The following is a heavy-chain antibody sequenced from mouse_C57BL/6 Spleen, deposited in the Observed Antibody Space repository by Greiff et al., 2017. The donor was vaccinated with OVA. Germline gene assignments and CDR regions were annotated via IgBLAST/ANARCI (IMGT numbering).Heavy chain of an antibody. CDR2: IRSKSNNYAT. CDR1: GFSFNTYA. CDR3: VREGYYYGYYFDY. V-gene: IGHV10-1*01. J-gene: IGHJ2*01. D-gene: IGHD1-1*01. Sequence: EVMLVESGGGLVQPKGSLKLSCAASGFSFNTYAMNWVRQAPGKGLEWVARIRSKSNNYATYYADSVKDRFTISRDDSESMLYLQMNNLKTEDTAMYYCVREGYYYGYYFDYWGQGTTLTVSS.